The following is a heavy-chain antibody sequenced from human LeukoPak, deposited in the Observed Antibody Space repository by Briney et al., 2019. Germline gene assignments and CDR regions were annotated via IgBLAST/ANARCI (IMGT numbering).Heavy chain of an antibody. D-gene: IGHD3-16*01. V-gene: IGHV4-4*09. CDR3: ARGAPSLYYYYTDI. J-gene: IGHJ6*03. CDR1: GDSISTYY. CDR2: VYSSGST. Sequence: SETLSLTCTVSGDSISTYYWNWIRQPPGEGLEWIGYVYSSGSTNSNPALKSRVTISLDTSKNQSSLKLTSVTAADTAVYYCARGAPSLYYYYTDIWGKGTTVTVSS.